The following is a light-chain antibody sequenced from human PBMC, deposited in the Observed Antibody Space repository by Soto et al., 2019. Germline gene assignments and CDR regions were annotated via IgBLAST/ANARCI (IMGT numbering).Light chain of an antibody. Sequence: EIVLTQSPATLSLSPGERATLSCRASQSVSSYLAWYQQKPGQAPRLLIYDASNRATGIPARFSGSGSGTDFTLTISSLDPEDFAVYYCQQRANWPPVTFGGGTKVEI. V-gene: IGKV3-11*01. J-gene: IGKJ4*01. CDR3: QQRANWPPVT. CDR1: QSVSSY. CDR2: DAS.